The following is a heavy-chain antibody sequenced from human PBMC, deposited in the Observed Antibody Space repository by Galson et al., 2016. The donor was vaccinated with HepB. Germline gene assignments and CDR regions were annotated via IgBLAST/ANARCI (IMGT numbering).Heavy chain of an antibody. D-gene: IGHD4-11*01. CDR1: GYTFSTYH. CDR2: ISASDNII. J-gene: IGHJ4*01. CDR3: ARTFQSVSNFDY. Sequence: SLRLSCAASGYTFSTYHMNWVRQAPGKGLEWLSYISASDNIIYYSDSVKGRFTISRDNAKDSLSLQMNSLRDEDTAVYYCARTFQSVSNFDYWGHGTLVTVSS. V-gene: IGHV3-48*02.